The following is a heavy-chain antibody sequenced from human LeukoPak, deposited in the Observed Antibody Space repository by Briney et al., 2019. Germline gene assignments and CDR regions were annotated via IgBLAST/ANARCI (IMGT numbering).Heavy chain of an antibody. CDR1: GFTFSDYY. D-gene: IGHD6-13*01. CDR3: ARAAYSSSWYNFDY. V-gene: IGHV3-11*01. CDR2: ISSSGSTI. Sequence: PGGSLRLSCAASGFTFSDYYMSCIRQAPGKGLEWVSYISSSGSTIYYADSVKGRFTISRDNAKNSLYLQMNSLRAEDTAVYYCARAAYSSSWYNFDYWGQGTLVTVSS. J-gene: IGHJ4*02.